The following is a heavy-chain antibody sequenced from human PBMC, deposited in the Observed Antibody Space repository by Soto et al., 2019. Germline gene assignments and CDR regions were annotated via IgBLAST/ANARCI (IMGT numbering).Heavy chain of an antibody. CDR1: GFTFSSYA. V-gene: IGHV3-30-3*01. Sequence: PGGSLRLSCAASGFTFSSYAMHWVRQAPGKGLEWVAVISYDGSNKYYADSVKGRFTISRDNSKNTLYLQMNSLRAEDTAVYYCARAPYDYDSSGYYGAFDIWGQGTMVTVSS. CDR3: ARAPYDYDSSGYYGAFDI. CDR2: ISYDGSNK. D-gene: IGHD3-22*01. J-gene: IGHJ3*02.